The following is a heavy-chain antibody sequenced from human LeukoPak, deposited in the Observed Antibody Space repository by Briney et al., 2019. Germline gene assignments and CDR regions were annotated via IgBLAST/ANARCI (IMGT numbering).Heavy chain of an antibody. V-gene: IGHV4-59*01. Sequence: SETLSLTCTVSGGSISSYYWSWIRQPPGKGLEWIGYIYYSGSTNYNPSLTSRVTISVDTSKNQFSLKLSSVTAADTAVYYCARGRGSSKSLDYWGQGTLVTVSS. J-gene: IGHJ4*02. CDR3: ARGRGSSKSLDY. CDR1: GGSISSYY. CDR2: IYYSGST. D-gene: IGHD6-13*01.